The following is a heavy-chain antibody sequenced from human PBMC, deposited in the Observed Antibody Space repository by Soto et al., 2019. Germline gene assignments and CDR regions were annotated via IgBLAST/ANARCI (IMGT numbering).Heavy chain of an antibody. Sequence: QVQLVQSGAEVKKPGASVKVSCKASGYTFTNYDIHWVRQATGQGLEWMGWMNPDSGNTGQSKQFQGRVTMTGDTSISTAYMEMSSVRSEDTAVYYWARGRFRRTWFDPWGQGTLVNVSS. D-gene: IGHD3-16*01. CDR3: ARGRFRRTWFDP. J-gene: IGHJ5*02. CDR1: GYTFTNYD. V-gene: IGHV1-8*01. CDR2: MNPDSGNT.